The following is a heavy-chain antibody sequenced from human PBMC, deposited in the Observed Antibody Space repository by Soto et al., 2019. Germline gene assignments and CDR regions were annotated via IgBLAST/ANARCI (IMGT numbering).Heavy chain of an antibody. Sequence: SVKVSCKASGGTFSSYAISWVRQAPGQGLEWMGGLIPIFGTANYAQKFQGRVTITADESTSTAYMELSSLRSEDTAVYYCARAYYYDSSALFKFDPWGQGTLVTVSS. V-gene: IGHV1-69*13. CDR2: LIPIFGTA. D-gene: IGHD3-22*01. CDR1: GGTFSSYA. CDR3: ARAYYYDSSALFKFDP. J-gene: IGHJ5*02.